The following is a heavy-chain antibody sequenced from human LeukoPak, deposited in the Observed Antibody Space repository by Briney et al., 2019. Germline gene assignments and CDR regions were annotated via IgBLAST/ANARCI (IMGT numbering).Heavy chain of an antibody. CDR2: IRYDGSNK. CDR3: AKDRAVRSSFYDSTYY. J-gene: IGHJ4*02. V-gene: IGHV3-30*02. D-gene: IGHD3-22*01. Sequence: GGSLRLSCAASGFTFSSYGMHWVRQAPGKGLEWVAFIRYDGSNKYYADSVKGRFTISRDNSKNTLYLQMNSLRAEDTAVYYCAKDRAVRSSFYDSTYYWGQGTLVTVSS. CDR1: GFTFSSYG.